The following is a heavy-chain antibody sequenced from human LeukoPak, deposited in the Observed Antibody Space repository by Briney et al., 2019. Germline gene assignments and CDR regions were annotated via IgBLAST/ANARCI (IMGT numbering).Heavy chain of an antibody. J-gene: IGHJ4*02. V-gene: IGHV1-18*01. CDR3: ARGSGGHFWSGYYTGSPTVY. CDR2: ISAYNGNT. D-gene: IGHD3-3*02. CDR1: GYTFTSYG. Sequence: ASVKVSCKASGYTFTSYGISWVRPAPGQGLAWMGWISAYNGNTNYAQKLQGRVTMTTDTSTSTAYMELRSLRSDDTAVYYCARGSGGHFWSGYYTGSPTVYWGQGTLVTVSS.